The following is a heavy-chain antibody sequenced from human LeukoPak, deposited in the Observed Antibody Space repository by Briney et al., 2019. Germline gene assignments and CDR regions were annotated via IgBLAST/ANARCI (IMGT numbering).Heavy chain of an antibody. CDR3: ARASAEDYDFWSGYYSVDWFDP. V-gene: IGHV1-8*01. CDR2: MNPNSGNT. D-gene: IGHD3-3*01. J-gene: IGHJ5*02. CDR1: GYTFTSYD. Sequence: GASVKVSCKASGYTFTSYDINWVRQATGQGLEWMGWMNPNSGNTGYAQKFQGRVTMTRNTSISTAYMELSSLRSEDTAVYYCARASAEDYDFWSGYYSVDWFDPWGQGTLVTVSS.